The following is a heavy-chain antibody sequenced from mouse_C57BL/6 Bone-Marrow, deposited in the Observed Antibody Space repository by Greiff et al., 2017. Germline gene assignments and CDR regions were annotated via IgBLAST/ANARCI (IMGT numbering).Heavy chain of an antibody. CDR3: ARRGGSSPAWFAY. CDR1: GYTFTSYW. CDR2: IDPSDSET. D-gene: IGHD1-1*01. J-gene: IGHJ3*01. Sequence: VQLQQSGAELVRPGSSVKLSCKASGYTFTSYWMHWVKQRPIQGLEWIGNIDPSDSETHYNQKFKDKATLTVDKSSSTAYMQLSSLTSEDSAVYYCARRGGSSPAWFAYWGQGTLVTVSA. V-gene: IGHV1-52*01.